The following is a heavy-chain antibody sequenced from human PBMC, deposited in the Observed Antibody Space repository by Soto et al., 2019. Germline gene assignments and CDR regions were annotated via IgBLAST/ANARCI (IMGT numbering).Heavy chain of an antibody. D-gene: IGHD2-2*01. CDR1: GDSISGYH. CDR2: IYSSGTT. Sequence: PSEKLSLTCTVSGDSISGYHWRWIRQPAGKGLEWIGRIYSSGTTNYKASLKSRVIMSVDTSKNQLSLKMNSMTAADTAVYYCAREFSYHFDPWGQG. J-gene: IGHJ5*02. CDR3: AREFSYHFDP. V-gene: IGHV4-4*07.